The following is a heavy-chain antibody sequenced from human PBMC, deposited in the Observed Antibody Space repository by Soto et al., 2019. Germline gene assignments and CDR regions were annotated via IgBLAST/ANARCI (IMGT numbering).Heavy chain of an antibody. Sequence: QVQLQESGPGLVNPSGTLSLTCAVSGGSFTSNNWWTLVRQPPGQGMEWIGEIYRTGSTNYNPSLKSPVNISLDKSENQFSLKVTSLTAADTAVYYGASRDPGTSVDYWGQGTLVTVSS. D-gene: IGHD1-7*01. CDR1: GGSFTSNNW. J-gene: IGHJ4*02. V-gene: IGHV4-4*02. CDR3: ASRDPGTSVDY. CDR2: IYRTGST.